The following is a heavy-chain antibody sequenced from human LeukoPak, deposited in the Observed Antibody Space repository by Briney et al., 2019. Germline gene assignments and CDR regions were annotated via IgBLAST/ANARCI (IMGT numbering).Heavy chain of an antibody. Sequence: GGSLRLSCAASGFTFSSYSMNWVRQVPGKGLEWVSSISSSSSYIYYADSVKGRFTISRDNAKNSLYLQMNSLRAEDTAMYYCARIQSAYSYGYDPFDYWGQGTLVTVSS. CDR2: ISSSSSYI. D-gene: IGHD5-18*01. CDR3: ARIQSAYSYGYDPFDY. V-gene: IGHV3-21*01. J-gene: IGHJ4*02. CDR1: GFTFSSYS.